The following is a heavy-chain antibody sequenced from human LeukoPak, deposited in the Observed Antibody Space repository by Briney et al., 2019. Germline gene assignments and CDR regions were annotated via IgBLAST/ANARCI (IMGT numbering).Heavy chain of an antibody. V-gene: IGHV4-39*01. CDR2: IYYSGST. CDR1: GGSISSSSYY. Sequence: SETLSLTCTVSGGSISSSSYYWGWIRQPPGKGLEWIGSIYYSGSTYYNPSLKSRVTISVDTSKNPFSPKLSSVTAADTAVYYCARLFSPGNFDYWGQGTLVTVSS. J-gene: IGHJ4*02. CDR3: ARLFSPGNFDY. D-gene: IGHD3-10*02.